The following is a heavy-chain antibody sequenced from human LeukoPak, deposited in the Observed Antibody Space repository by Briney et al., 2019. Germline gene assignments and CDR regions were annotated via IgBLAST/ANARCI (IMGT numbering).Heavy chain of an antibody. CDR1: GFTVITND. V-gene: IGHV3-53*01. J-gene: IGHJ4*02. CDR2: LYSEGNT. CDR3: ARGVEPLAANTLAY. D-gene: IGHD1-14*01. Sequence: GRSLSPACAASGFTVITNDMSCVRQAPGKGLEWDSDLYSEGNTKYADSVQGRFTISRDTSKNTLYLEMNSLSPDDTAVYYCARGVEPLAANTLAYWGQGTLVTVSS.